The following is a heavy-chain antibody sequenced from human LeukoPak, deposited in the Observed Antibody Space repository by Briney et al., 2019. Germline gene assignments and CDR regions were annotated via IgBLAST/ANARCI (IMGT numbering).Heavy chain of an antibody. D-gene: IGHD7-27*01. CDR1: GGSISSYY. Sequence: SETLSLTCTVSGGSISSYYWGWIRQPPGKGLEWIGSIYYSGSTYYNPSLKSRVTISVDTSKNQFSLKLSSVTAADTAVYYCARVLGIGRFDPWGQGTLVTVSS. J-gene: IGHJ5*02. V-gene: IGHV4-39*07. CDR3: ARVLGIGRFDP. CDR2: IYYSGST.